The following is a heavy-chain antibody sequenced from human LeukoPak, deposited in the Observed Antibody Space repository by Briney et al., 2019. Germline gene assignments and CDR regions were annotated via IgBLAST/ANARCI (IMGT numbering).Heavy chain of an antibody. Sequence: MPSETLSLTCTVSGGSISSGDYYWSWIRQPPGKGLEWIGYIYYSGSTYYNPSPKSRVTISVDTSKNQFSLKLSSVTAADTAVYYCARYEYEGLLDYWGQGTLVTVSS. J-gene: IGHJ4*02. CDR3: ARYEYEGLLDY. CDR2: IYYSGST. V-gene: IGHV4-30-4*01. CDR1: GGSISSGDYY. D-gene: IGHD5-12*01.